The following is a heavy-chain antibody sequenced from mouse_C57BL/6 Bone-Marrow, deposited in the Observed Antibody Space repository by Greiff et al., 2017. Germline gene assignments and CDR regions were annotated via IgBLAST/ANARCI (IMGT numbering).Heavy chain of an antibody. Sequence: QVQLQHPGAELVMPGASVKLSCKASGYTFTSYWMHWVKQRPGQGLEWIGEIDPSDSYTNYNQKFKGKSTLTVAKSSSTAYMQLSSLTSEDSAVYYCARCGYLAWFAYWGQGTLVTVSA. CDR1: GYTFTSYW. V-gene: IGHV1-69*01. D-gene: IGHD2-3*01. CDR2: IDPSDSYT. J-gene: IGHJ3*01. CDR3: ARCGYLAWFAY.